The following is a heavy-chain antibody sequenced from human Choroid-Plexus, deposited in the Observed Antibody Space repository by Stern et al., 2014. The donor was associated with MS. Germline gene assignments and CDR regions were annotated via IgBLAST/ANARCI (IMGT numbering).Heavy chain of an antibody. J-gene: IGHJ5*02. CDR3: AKDRQYLTYFFDH. V-gene: IGHV3-30*18. CDR2: VSYDGSNK. CDR1: GFTFGSCA. Sequence: DQLVESGGGVVQPGRPLRLSCEASGFTFGSCAMHWVRQAPGKGLEWVAGVSYDGSNKYYADSVKGRFTISRDNSQNTLYMQMSSLRPEDTAVYYCAKDRQYLTYFFDHWGQGSLVTVSS. D-gene: IGHD2/OR15-2a*01.